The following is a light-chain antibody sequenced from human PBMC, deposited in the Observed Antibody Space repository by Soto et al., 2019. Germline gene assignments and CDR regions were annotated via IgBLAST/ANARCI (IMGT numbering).Light chain of an antibody. V-gene: IGKV3-15*01. J-gene: IGKJ2*01. CDR3: QQYYNWPPFT. CDR1: QSVGTS. Sequence: EVVLTQSPGTLSLSPGERATLSCRASQSVGTSIAWYQQKPGQAPRLLIYGASTRATGVPARFSGSGSGTAFTLTISSLQSEDFANYYCQQYYNWPPFTFGQGTKVDI. CDR2: GAS.